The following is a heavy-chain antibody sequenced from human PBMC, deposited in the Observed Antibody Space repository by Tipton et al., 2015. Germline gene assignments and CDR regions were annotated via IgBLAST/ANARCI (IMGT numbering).Heavy chain of an antibody. CDR3: ARGGDYDDSSGEFDY. CDR2: ISSRTSYI. Sequence: SLRLSCAASGFTFSIYHMNWVRQAPGKGLEWVSSISSRTSYIYYADSVKGRFTISRDNAKNALYLQMNSLRAEDTAVYYCARGGDYDDSSGEFDYWGQGTLVTVSS. D-gene: IGHD3-22*01. V-gene: IGHV3-21*01. J-gene: IGHJ4*02. CDR1: GFTFSIYH.